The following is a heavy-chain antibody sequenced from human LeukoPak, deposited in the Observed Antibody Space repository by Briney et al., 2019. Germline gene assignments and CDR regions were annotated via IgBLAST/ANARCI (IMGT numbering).Heavy chain of an antibody. J-gene: IGHJ4*02. CDR3: ARQPWNMGAYYFDY. D-gene: IGHD1-26*01. V-gene: IGHV4-59*08. CDR2: IYYSGST. CDR1: DVSISSYY. Sequence: SETLSLTCTVSDVSISSYYWSWIRQPPGKGLEWIGYIYYSGSTKYNPSLRSRVTISVDTSKNQFSLKPSSVTAADTAVYYCARQPWNMGAYYFDYWGQGILVTVSS.